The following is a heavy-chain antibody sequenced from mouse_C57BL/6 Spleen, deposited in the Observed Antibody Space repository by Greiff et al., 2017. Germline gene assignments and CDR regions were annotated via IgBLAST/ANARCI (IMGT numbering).Heavy chain of an antibody. D-gene: IGHD1-1*01. CDR3: ARGYGSSYGYFDV. V-gene: IGHV1-69*01. CDR1: GYTFTSYW. J-gene: IGHJ1*03. CDR2: IDPSDSYT. Sequence: QVQLQQPGAELVMPGASVKLSCKASGYTFTSYWMHWVKQRPGQGLEWIGEIDPSDSYTNYNQKFKGKSTLTVDKSSSTSYMQLSRLTSEDSAGYYGARGYGSSYGYFDVWGTGTTVTVAS.